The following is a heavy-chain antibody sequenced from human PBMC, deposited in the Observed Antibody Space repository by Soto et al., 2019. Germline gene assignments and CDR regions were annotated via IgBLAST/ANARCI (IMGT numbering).Heavy chain of an antibody. CDR2: IKQDGSEK. CDR3: ARGRYCSGGSCYSPRVIDY. Sequence: GGSLRLSCAASGFTFSSYWMGWVRQAPGKGLEWVANIKQDGSEKYYVDSVKGRFTISRDNAKNSLYLQMNSLRAEDTAVYYCARGRYCSGGSCYSPRVIDYWGQGTLVTVSS. CDR1: GFTFSSYW. J-gene: IGHJ4*02. D-gene: IGHD2-15*01. V-gene: IGHV3-7*03.